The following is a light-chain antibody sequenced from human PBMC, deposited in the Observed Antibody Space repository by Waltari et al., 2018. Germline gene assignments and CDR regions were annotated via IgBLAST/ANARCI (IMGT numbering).Light chain of an antibody. CDR3: QQYGSSPPRT. V-gene: IGKV3-20*01. J-gene: IGKJ1*01. CDR1: KTVSSSY. CDR2: GAS. Sequence: EIVLTQSPGTLSLSPGERSTLSCRASKTVSSSYLAWYQQKPGQAPRLLIYGASSRATGNPDRFSGSGSGTDFTLTISKLEPEDFAVYYCQQYGSSPPRTFGQGTKVEIK.